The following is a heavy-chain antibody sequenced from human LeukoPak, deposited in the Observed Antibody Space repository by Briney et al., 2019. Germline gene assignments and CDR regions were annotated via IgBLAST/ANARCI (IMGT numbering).Heavy chain of an antibody. D-gene: IGHD6-19*01. Sequence: GGSLRLSYAASGFTFIDYDMHWVRQVIGKGLEWVSAIGIRGDTHYSGSVKGRFTISRENAGSSLYLQMNSLRAEDTAVYYCARGGIQVSGIDEFDYWGQGTLVTVSS. J-gene: IGHJ4*02. CDR1: GFTFIDYD. V-gene: IGHV3-13*01. CDR2: IGIRGDT. CDR3: ARGGIQVSGIDEFDY.